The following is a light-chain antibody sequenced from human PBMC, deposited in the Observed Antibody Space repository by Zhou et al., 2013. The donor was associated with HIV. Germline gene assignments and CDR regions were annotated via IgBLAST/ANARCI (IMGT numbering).Light chain of an antibody. J-gene: IGKJ1*01. V-gene: IGKV3-20*01. CDR2: GAS. Sequence: EIVLTQSPGTLSLSPGERATLSCRASQSVSGSYLTWYQQKPGQAPRLLIYGASSRATGIPDRFSGSGSGTDFTLTISRLEPEDFAVYYCQQSGSSPRTFGERDKV. CDR1: QSVSGSY. CDR3: QQSGSSPRT.